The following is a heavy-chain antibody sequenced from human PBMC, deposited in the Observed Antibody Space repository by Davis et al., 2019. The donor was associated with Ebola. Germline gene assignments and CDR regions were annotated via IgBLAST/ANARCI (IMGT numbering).Heavy chain of an antibody. CDR2: ISSSSSYT. D-gene: IGHD2-8*01. CDR1: GFTFSDYY. J-gene: IGHJ5*02. Sequence: PGGSLRLSCAASGFTFSDYYMSWIRQAPGKGLEWVSYISSSSSYTNYADSVKGRFTISRDNAKNSLYLQMNSLRAEDTAVYYCARRQRANGNWFDPWGQGTLVTVSS. CDR3: ARRQRANGNWFDP. V-gene: IGHV3-11*06.